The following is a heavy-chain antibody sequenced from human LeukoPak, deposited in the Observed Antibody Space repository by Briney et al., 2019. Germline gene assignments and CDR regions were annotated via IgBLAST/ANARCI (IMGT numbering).Heavy chain of an antibody. Sequence: LTGGSLRLSCAASGFTFSSYEMNWVRQAPGKGLEWVSYISSSGSTIYYADSVKGRFTISRDNAKNSLYLQMNSLRAEDTAVYYCARTGYRSSTSCYADAFDIWGQGTMVTVSS. CDR2: ISSSGSTI. J-gene: IGHJ3*02. CDR1: GFTFSSYE. CDR3: ARTGYRSSTSCYADAFDI. V-gene: IGHV3-48*03. D-gene: IGHD2-2*01.